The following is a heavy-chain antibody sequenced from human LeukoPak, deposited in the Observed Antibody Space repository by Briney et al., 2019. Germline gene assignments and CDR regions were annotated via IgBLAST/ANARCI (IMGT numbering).Heavy chain of an antibody. Sequence: SETLSLTCTVSGGSISSYYWSWVRQRPGKGLEWIRHIHSSGSTNSHPSLKSRVTISVDTSKTRFSLQLSSVTAADTAVYYCARKIYGSSWIDYWGQGTLVTVSS. J-gene: IGHJ4*02. CDR1: GGSISSYY. V-gene: IGHV4-59*01. CDR2: IHSSGST. CDR3: ARKIYGSSWIDY. D-gene: IGHD6-13*01.